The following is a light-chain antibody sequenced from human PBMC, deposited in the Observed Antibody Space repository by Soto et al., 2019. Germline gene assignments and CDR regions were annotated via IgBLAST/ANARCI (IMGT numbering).Light chain of an antibody. CDR3: QQCGISTWP. Sequence: DIVLTQSPGTLSLSPGDRATPSCRASQSVSSSYLAWYQQKPGQAPRLLIYGASSRATGIPDRFSGSGSGTDFTLTISRLEPEDSAVYYCQQCGISTWPFGQGTKVEIK. CDR1: QSVSSSY. CDR2: GAS. J-gene: IGKJ1*01. V-gene: IGKV3-20*01.